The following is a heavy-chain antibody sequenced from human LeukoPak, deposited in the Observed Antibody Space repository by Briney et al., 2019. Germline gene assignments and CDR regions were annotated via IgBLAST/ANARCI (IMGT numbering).Heavy chain of an antibody. CDR3: ARANGSGQIDY. J-gene: IGHJ4*02. Sequence: GGSLRLSCAASGFTVSSNYMNWVRQAPGKGLEWVSSISSSSSYIYYADSVKGRFTTSRDNAKNSLYLQMNSLRAEDTAVYYCARANGSGQIDYWGQGTLVSVSS. CDR2: ISSSSSYI. V-gene: IGHV3-21*01. CDR1: GFTVSSNY. D-gene: IGHD3-10*01.